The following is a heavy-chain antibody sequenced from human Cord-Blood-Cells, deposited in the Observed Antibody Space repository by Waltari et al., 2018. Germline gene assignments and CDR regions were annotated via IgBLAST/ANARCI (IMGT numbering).Heavy chain of an antibody. CDR3: ARGGGIAARLGTLYYGMDV. CDR1: GGSISTRNG. J-gene: IGHJ6*02. Sequence: QVQLQESGPGLVQPSGTLSTPCAVYGGSISTRNGLRWVRQTHGMRLEWIGEIYQSGSTNYNPSLKSRVTISVDKSKNQFSLKLSSVTAADTAVYYCARGGGIAARLGTLYYGMDVWGQGTTVTVSS. D-gene: IGHD6-6*01. V-gene: IGHV4-4*02. CDR2: IYQSGST.